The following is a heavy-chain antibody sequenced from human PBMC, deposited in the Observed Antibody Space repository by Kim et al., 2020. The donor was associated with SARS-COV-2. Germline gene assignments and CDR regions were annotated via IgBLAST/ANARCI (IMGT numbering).Heavy chain of an antibody. CDR2: ISYSGNS. CDR3: ARGQPLDY. Sequence: SETLSLTCSVSGGSIRSGGKFWTWIRQHPAKGLEWIGYISYSGNSYYSPSLRSRVSISLQTSENQFSLELTSVTAADTAVYYCARGQPLDYWGQGILVTV. V-gene: IGHV4-31*03. J-gene: IGHJ4*02. D-gene: IGHD2-2*01. CDR1: GGSIRSGGKF.